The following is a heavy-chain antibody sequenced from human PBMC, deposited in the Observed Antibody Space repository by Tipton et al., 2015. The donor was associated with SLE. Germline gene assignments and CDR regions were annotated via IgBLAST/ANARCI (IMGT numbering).Heavy chain of an antibody. J-gene: IGHJ4*02. CDR2: IFHSGIT. CDR3: ARHVGAGGAWSMFDY. Sequence: TLSLTCAVSGASIGSGGYSWNWIRQPPGKGLQWIGYIFHSGITYYNPSLKSRVTMSVDRSKNHFSLKLTSVTAADTALYYCARHVGAGGAWSMFDYWGQGTLVTVSS. D-gene: IGHD2/OR15-2a*01. CDR1: GASIGSGGYS. V-gene: IGHV4-30-2*01.